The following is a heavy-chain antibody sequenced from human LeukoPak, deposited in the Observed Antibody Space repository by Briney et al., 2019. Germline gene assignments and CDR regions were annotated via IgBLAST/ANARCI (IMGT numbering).Heavy chain of an antibody. J-gene: IGHJ6*03. V-gene: IGHV4-39*01. CDR3: ARLGGSGSYSYYYYYYYMDV. Sequence: PSETLSLTCTVSGGSISSSSYYWGWIRQPPGKGLEWIGSIYYSGSTYYNPSLKSRVTTSVGTPKNQCSLKLSSLTSAVRAVYYGARLGGSGSYSYYYYYYYMDVWGKGTTVTVPS. CDR2: IYYSGST. D-gene: IGHD3-10*01. CDR1: GGSISSSSYY.